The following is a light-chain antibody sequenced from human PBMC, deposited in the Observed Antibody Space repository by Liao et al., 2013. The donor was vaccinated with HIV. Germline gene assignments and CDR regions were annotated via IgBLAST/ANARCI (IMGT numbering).Light chain of an antibody. V-gene: IGLV3-1*01. CDR2: QDT. CDR3: QAWDSSTHNYV. Sequence: SFELTQPPSVSVSPGQTASITCSGDKLGDTYACWYQQKPGQSPVLVIYQDTKRPSGIPERFSGSNSGNTATLTISGTQAMDEADYYCQAWDSSTHNYVFGTGTKVTVL. J-gene: IGLJ1*01. CDR1: KLGDTY.